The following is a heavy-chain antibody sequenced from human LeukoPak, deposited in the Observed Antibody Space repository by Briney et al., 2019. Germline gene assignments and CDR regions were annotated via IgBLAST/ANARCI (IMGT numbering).Heavy chain of an antibody. Sequence: PSETLSLTCTVSSGSISTSNYYWGWIRQPPGKGLEWIGSIYYSGSTYYNPSLKSRVTISVDTSKNQFSLKLSSVTAADTAVYYCAREGPNYDSSGYYSLGSVWGQGTMVTVSS. CDR2: IYYSGST. CDR1: SGSISTSNYY. D-gene: IGHD3-22*01. CDR3: AREGPNYDSSGYYSLGSV. J-gene: IGHJ3*01. V-gene: IGHV4-39*07.